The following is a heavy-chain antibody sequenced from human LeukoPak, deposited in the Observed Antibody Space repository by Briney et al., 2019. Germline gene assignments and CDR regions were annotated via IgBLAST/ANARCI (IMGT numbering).Heavy chain of an antibody. CDR3: ARSPFSYFGF. Sequence: GESLKISCKGSGYSFTSYWIGWGRQMPGKGLELMGIIHPGDSDTRYSPSFQGQVTISVDKSISTAYLQWSSLKASDTAMFYCARSPFSYFGFWGQGTLVTVSS. CDR2: IHPGDSDT. J-gene: IGHJ4*02. CDR1: GYSFTSYW. V-gene: IGHV5-51*01. D-gene: IGHD3-3*01.